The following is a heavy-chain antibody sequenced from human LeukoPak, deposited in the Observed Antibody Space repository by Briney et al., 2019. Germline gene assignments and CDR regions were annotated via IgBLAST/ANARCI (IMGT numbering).Heavy chain of an antibody. CDR2: IWYDGSNK. V-gene: IGHV3-33*01. J-gene: IGHJ4*02. D-gene: IGHD3-10*01. CDR1: GFTFSSYG. Sequence: PGRSLRLSCAASGFTFSSYGMHWVRQAPGKGLEWVAVIWYDGSNKYYADSVKGRFTISRDNSKNTLYLQMNSLRAEDTAVYYCARNYGSGSYYPDYWGQGTLVTVSP. CDR3: ARNYGSGSYYPDY.